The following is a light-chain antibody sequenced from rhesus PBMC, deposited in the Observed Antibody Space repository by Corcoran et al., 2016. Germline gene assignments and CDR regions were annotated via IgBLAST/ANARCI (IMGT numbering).Light chain of an antibody. V-gene: IGKV1-69*01. J-gene: IGKJ4*01. Sequence: DIQMTQSPSSLSASVGDRVTITCRASQVISNWLAWYQQNPGKAPKLLIYRASNLETGVPSRFSGSGSGTVFTLTLSSLQPEDIATYYCQQHDNSPLTFGGGTKVGIK. CDR3: QQHDNSPLT. CDR1: QVISNW. CDR2: RAS.